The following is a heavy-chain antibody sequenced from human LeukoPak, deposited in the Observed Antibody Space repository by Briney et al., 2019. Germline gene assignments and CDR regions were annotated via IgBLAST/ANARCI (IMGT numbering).Heavy chain of an antibody. CDR2: FFPSGGST. Sequence: ASVKVSCKASGDTFTSSYMHWVRQAPGQGLEWMGIFFPSGGSTSYAQKFQGRVTMTRDMSTSTVYMELSSLRSEDTAVYYCARGTRGIAARQYWFDPWGQGTLVTVSS. J-gene: IGHJ5*02. D-gene: IGHD6-6*01. CDR1: GDTFTSSY. CDR3: ARGTRGIAARQYWFDP. V-gene: IGHV1-46*01.